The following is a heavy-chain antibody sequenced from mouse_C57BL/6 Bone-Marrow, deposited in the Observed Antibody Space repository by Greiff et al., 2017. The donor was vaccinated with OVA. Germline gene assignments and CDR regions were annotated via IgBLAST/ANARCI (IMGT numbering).Heavy chain of an antibody. CDR2: IDPSDSYT. CDR1: GYTFTSYW. V-gene: IGHV1-69*01. D-gene: IGHD2-2*01. CDR3: ARFGNDLYWYFDV. J-gene: IGHJ1*03. Sequence: QVQLQQPGAELVMPGASVKLSCKASGYTFTSYWMHWVKQRPGQGLEWIGEIDPSDSYTNYNQKFKGKSTLTVDKSSSTAYMQLSSLTSEDSAVYYCARFGNDLYWYFDVWGTGTTVTVSS.